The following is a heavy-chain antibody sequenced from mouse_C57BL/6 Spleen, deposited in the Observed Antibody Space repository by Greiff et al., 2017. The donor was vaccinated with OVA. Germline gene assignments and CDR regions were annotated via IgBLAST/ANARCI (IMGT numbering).Heavy chain of an antibody. D-gene: IGHD3-2*02. J-gene: IGHJ4*01. Sequence: QVHVKQPGAELVMPGASVKLSCKASGYTFTSYWMHWVKQRPGQGLEWIGEIDPSDSYTNYNQKFKGKSTLTVDKSSSTAYMQLSSLTSEDSAVYYCARAQATYAMDYWGQGTSVTVSS. CDR3: ARAQATYAMDY. CDR1: GYTFTSYW. V-gene: IGHV1-69*01. CDR2: IDPSDSYT.